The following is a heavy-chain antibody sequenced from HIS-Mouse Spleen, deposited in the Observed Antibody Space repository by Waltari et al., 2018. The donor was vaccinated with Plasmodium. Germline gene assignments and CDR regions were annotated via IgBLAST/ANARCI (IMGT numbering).Heavy chain of an antibody. D-gene: IGHD2-8*01. CDR1: GYTFTGYY. V-gene: IGHV1-2*02. CDR3: AREQGYCTNGVCYRGWFDP. J-gene: IGHJ5*02. Sequence: QVQLVQSGAEVKKPGASVKVSCKASGYTFTGYYMHWVRPAPGQGLGWMGWINPNSGGTNYAQKFQGRVTMTRDTSISTAYMELSRLRSDDTAVYYCAREQGYCTNGVCYRGWFDPWGQGTLVTVSS. CDR2: INPNSGGT.